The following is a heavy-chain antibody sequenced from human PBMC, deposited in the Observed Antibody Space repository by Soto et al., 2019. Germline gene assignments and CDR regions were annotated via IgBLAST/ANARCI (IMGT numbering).Heavy chain of an antibody. CDR1: GFTFSTYA. CDR3: AKDRPYGSVIFSSEQ. CDR2: ISETGGST. J-gene: IGHJ4*02. V-gene: IGHV3-23*01. D-gene: IGHD3-10*01. Sequence: GGPLRLSCSASGFTFSTYAMTWVRQAPGKGLEWVSSISETGGSTYYTGSVKGRFTISRDNSKNTLYLQMDRLRAEDTAVYFCAKDRPYGSVIFSSEQWGQGTRVTVSS.